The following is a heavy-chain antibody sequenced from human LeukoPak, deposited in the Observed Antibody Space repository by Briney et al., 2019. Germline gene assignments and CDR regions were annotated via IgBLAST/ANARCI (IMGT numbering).Heavy chain of an antibody. CDR2: INWNGGST. Sequence: GGSLRLSCAASGFTFDNYGMTWVRQVPGRGLEWVSGINWNGGSTGYADSVRGRFTSSRDNDKNSLFLQMNSLRAEDTALYYCVRKFSYSSSAYNPHYFDSWGQGILVTVSS. D-gene: IGHD6-6*01. CDR3: VRKFSYSSSAYNPHYFDS. CDR1: GFTFDNYG. J-gene: IGHJ4*02. V-gene: IGHV3-20*04.